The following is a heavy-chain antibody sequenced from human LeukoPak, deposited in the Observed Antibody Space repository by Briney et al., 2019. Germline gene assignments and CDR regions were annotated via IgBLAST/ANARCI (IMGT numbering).Heavy chain of an antibody. CDR1: GVTFSSYT. V-gene: IGHV3-64*01. D-gene: IGHD1-14*01. CDR2: ISSKGGST. J-gene: IGHJ3*02. Sequence: PGGSLRLSCAASGVTFSSYTMHSVRQAPGKGLEYGSAISSKGGSTYYANSVKGRLTISRDNSKNTLYLQMGSLRAEHMALYYCAREREPTSCAAIGALDFEDAFNIWGQRTMLTVSS. CDR3: AREREPTSCAAIGALDFEDAFNI.